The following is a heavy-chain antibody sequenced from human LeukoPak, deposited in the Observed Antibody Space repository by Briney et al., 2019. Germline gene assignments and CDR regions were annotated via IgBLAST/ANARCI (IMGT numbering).Heavy chain of an antibody. CDR2: INHSGST. J-gene: IGHJ4*02. D-gene: IGHD3-10*01. V-gene: IGHV4-34*01. CDR3: ARRSDYYGSGSYYDYFDY. CDR1: GGSFSGYY. Sequence: PSETLSLTCAVYGGSFSGYYWSWIRQPPGKGLEWIGEINHSGSTNYNPSLKSRVTISVDTSKNQFSLKLSSVTAADTAVYYCARRSDYYGSGSYYDYFDYWGQGTLVTVSS.